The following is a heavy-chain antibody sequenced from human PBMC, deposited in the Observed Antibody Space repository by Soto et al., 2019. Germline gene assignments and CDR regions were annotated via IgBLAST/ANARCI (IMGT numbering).Heavy chain of an antibody. D-gene: IGHD1-26*01. CDR2: HYSGGST. V-gene: IGHV3-53*01. CDR3: ARHRHPRGTVGATSPLDP. Sequence: DVQLVESGGGLVQPGGSLRLSCAISGFSVSSNYLSWVRQAPGKGLEWVSVHYSGGSTYYADSVQGRFTISRDKSTNTLYLQMRRVRAEDTAVYFCARHRHPRGTVGATSPLDPWGQGTQVTVSS. CDR1: GFSVSSNY. J-gene: IGHJ5*02.